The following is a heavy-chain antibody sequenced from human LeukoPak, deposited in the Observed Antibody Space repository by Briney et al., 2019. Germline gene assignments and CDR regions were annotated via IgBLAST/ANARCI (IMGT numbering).Heavy chain of an antibody. D-gene: IGHD1-26*01. CDR1: GYSISSGYY. V-gene: IGHV4-38-2*01. J-gene: IGHJ5*02. CDR3: ARHEYSGSYYGLSWFDP. Sequence: PSETPSLTCAVSGYSISSGYYWGWIRPPPGKGLEWIGSIYHSGSTYYNPSLKSRVTISVDTSKNQLSLKLSSLTAADTAVYYCARHEYSGSYYGLSWFDPWGQGTLVTVSS. CDR2: IYHSGST.